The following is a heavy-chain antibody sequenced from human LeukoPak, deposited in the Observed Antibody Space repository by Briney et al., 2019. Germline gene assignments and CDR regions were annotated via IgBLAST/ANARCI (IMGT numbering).Heavy chain of an antibody. Sequence: PGGSLRLSCAASGFTISSYPMNWVRQAPGKGLEWVSSISISSSYIYYADSVKGRFTISRDNAKNSLFLQMDSLRAEDTAVYYCARAYSASYSGYPNRFYFDYWGQGTLVTVSS. V-gene: IGHV3-21*01. CDR1: GFTISSYP. D-gene: IGHD5-12*01. J-gene: IGHJ4*02. CDR3: ARAYSASYSGYPNRFYFDY. CDR2: ISISSSYI.